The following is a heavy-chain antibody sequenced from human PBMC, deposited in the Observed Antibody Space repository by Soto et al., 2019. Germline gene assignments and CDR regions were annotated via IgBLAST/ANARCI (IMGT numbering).Heavy chain of an antibody. V-gene: IGHV4-39*01. CDR2: IYYSGST. CDR1: GGSISSSSYY. Sequence: QLQLQESGPGLVKPSETLSLTCTVSGGSISSSSYYWGWIRQPPGKGLEWIGSIYYSGSTYYNPSLKRRVTISVDTSQNQFSLKLSSVTAADTAVYYSARSLITMVPAADWGQGTLVTVSS. D-gene: IGHD3-10*01. J-gene: IGHJ4*02. CDR3: ARSLITMVPAAD.